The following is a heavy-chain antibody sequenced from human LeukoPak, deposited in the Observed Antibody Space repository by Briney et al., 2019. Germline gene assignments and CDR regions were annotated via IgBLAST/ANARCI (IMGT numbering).Heavy chain of an antibody. V-gene: IGHV4-61*08. J-gene: IGHJ4*02. CDR3: ARTGSTVTMLYPFDH. CDR1: GGSVSSGDYY. D-gene: IGHD4-17*01. CDR2: IYHSGNA. Sequence: SETLSLTCTVSGGSVSSGDYYWSWFRQPPGKGLEWIGYIYHSGNAYYNPSLKSRVSISVDTSKNQFSLKLSSVTAADTAVYYCARTGSTVTMLYPFDHWGQGTLVTVSS.